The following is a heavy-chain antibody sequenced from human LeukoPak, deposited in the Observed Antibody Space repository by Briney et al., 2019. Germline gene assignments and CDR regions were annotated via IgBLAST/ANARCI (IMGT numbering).Heavy chain of an antibody. J-gene: IGHJ4*02. Sequence: ASVKVSCMASGYTFTSYYMHWVRQAPGQGLEWMGIINPSGRSTSYAQKCQGRGTMTRDTSTSTGYMELSSLRSEGTAVYYCARDRLTTSSSWNNHEYYFDYWGQGTLVTVSS. D-gene: IGHD6-13*01. CDR2: INPSGRST. V-gene: IGHV1-46*01. CDR3: ARDRLTTSSSWNNHEYYFDY. CDR1: GYTFTSYY.